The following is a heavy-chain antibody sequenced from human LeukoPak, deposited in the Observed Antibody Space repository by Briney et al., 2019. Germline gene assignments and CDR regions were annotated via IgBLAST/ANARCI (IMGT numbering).Heavy chain of an antibody. CDR2: IKEDGSEK. CDR1: GFTFGHYW. CDR3: ARRVRGFDAFDI. V-gene: IGHV3-7*05. J-gene: IGHJ3*02. Sequence: LSGGSLRLSCAASGFTFGHYWMSWVRQAPGKRQERVASIKEDGSEKYYVDSVKGRFTISRDNAKNSLYLQMNSLRAEDTAVYYCARRVRGFDAFDIWGQGTMVTVSS.